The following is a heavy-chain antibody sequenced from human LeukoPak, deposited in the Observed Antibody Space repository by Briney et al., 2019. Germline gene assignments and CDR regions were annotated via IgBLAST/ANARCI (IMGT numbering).Heavy chain of an antibody. J-gene: IGHJ5*02. CDR3: ARGLLMVRGVIDWFDP. V-gene: IGHV4-34*01. Sequence: PSETLSLTCAVDGGSFSGYYWSWIRQPPGKGLEWIGEINHSGSTNYNPSLKSRVTISVDTSKNQFSLKLSSVTAADTAVYYCARGLLMVRGVIDWFDPWGQGTLVTVSS. CDR1: GGSFSGYY. D-gene: IGHD3-10*01. CDR2: INHSGST.